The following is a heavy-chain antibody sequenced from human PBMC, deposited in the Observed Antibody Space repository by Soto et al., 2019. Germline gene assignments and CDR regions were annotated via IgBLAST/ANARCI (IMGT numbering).Heavy chain of an antibody. CDR3: ARVDSTVVTRDGFDY. V-gene: IGHV4-30-4*01. D-gene: IGHD4-17*01. Sequence: QVQLQESGPGLVKPSQTLSLTCTVSGGSISSGDYYWSWIRQPPGKGLEWIGYIYYSGSTYYNPSLKSRVTISVHTSKNQFSLKLISVTAADTAVYYCARVDSTVVTRDGFDYWGQGTLVTVSS. J-gene: IGHJ4*02. CDR1: GGSISSGDYY. CDR2: IYYSGST.